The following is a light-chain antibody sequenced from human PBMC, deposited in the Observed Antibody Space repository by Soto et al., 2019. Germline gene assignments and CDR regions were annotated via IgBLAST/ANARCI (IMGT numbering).Light chain of an antibody. V-gene: IGKV1-17*01. CDR3: QQYNKWPRA. CDR1: RDVGSD. Sequence: QMTQSPSSLSASVGETITITCRASRDVGSDVSWYQQKPGQAPKLLIYAASNLYTGVPSRFSGSRSGTEFTLTISSLQSEDFAVYYCQQYNKWPRAFGQGTKVDIK. J-gene: IGKJ1*01. CDR2: AAS.